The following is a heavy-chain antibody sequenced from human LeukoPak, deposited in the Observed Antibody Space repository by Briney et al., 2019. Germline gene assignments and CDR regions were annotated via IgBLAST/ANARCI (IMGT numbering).Heavy chain of an antibody. CDR3: ARHGLDYYDSSGYYYDY. CDR2: IYYSGST. Sequence: SETLSLTCTVSGGSISGSSYYWGWIRQPPGKGLEWIGSIYYSGSTYYNPSLKSRVTISVDTSKNQFSLKLSSVTAADTAVYYCARHGLDYYDSSGYYYDYWGQGTLVTVSS. CDR1: GGSISGSSYY. J-gene: IGHJ4*02. D-gene: IGHD3-22*01. V-gene: IGHV4-39*01.